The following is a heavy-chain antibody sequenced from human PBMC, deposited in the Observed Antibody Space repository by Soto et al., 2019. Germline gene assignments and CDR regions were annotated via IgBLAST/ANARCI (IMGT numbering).Heavy chain of an antibody. V-gene: IGHV5-51*01. CDR3: ARHIVDTSMTASFNY. CDR2: IYPGDSDA. Sequence: GESLKISCKTSGYSFLNYWIGWVRQMPGKGLEWMGIIYPGDSDARYSPSFQGQVTISADKSISTVYLQWSSLRASDTAMYYCARHIVDTSMTASFNYWGQGTQVTVSS. J-gene: IGHJ4*02. CDR1: GYSFLNYW. D-gene: IGHD5-18*01.